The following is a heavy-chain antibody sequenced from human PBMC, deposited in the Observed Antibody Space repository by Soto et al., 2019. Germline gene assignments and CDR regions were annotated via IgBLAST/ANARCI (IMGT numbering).Heavy chain of an antibody. D-gene: IGHD5-12*01. CDR3: ARGGYSGYYNWFDP. CDR2: TYYRSKWYN. CDR1: GDSVSSNSAA. V-gene: IGHV6-1*01. Sequence: SPTLXLTCAISGDSVSSNSAAWNWIRQSPSRGLEWLGRTYYRSKWYNDYAVSVKSRITINPDTSKNQFSLQLNSVTPEDTAVYYCARGGYSGYYNWFDPWGQGTLVTV. J-gene: IGHJ5*02.